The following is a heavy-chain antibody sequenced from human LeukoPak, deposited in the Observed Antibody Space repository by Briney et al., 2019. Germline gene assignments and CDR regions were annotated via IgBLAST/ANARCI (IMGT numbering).Heavy chain of an antibody. J-gene: IGHJ4*02. Sequence: SETLSLTCTVSGSSTSSYYWSWIRQPPGKGLEWIGYIYYSGSTNYNPSLKSRVTISVDTSKNQFSLKLSSVTAADTAVYYCARDSRAGYNYFDYWGQGTLVTVSS. CDR1: GSSTSSYY. CDR3: ARDSRAGYNYFDY. CDR2: IYYSGST. D-gene: IGHD5-24*01. V-gene: IGHV4-59*01.